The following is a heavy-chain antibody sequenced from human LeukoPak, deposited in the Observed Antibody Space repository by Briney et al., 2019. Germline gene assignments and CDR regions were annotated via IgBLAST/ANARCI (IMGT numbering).Heavy chain of an antibody. CDR3: ARDPTDGYNSNDAFDI. D-gene: IGHD5-12*01. J-gene: IGHJ3*02. CDR2: ISSSSSYI. CDR1: GFTFSSYS. Sequence: PGGSLRLSCAASGFTFSSYSMNWVRQAPGKELEWVSSISSSSSYIYYADSVKGRFTISRDNAKNSLYLQMNSLRAEDTAVYYCARDPTDGYNSNDAFDIWGQGTMVTVSS. V-gene: IGHV3-21*01.